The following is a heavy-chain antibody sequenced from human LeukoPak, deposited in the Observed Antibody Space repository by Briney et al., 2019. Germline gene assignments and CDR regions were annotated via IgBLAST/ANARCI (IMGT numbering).Heavy chain of an antibody. Sequence: GGSLRLSCAASGFTFSDYYMSWIRQAPGKGLEWVSYISSSGSTIYYADSVKGRFTISRDNAKNSLYLQMNSLRAEDTAVYYCAREAATITWGYYYYGMDVWGQGTTVTVS. CDR1: GFTFSDYY. CDR3: AREAATITWGYYYYGMDV. V-gene: IGHV3-11*01. CDR2: ISSSGSTI. J-gene: IGHJ6*02. D-gene: IGHD5-12*01.